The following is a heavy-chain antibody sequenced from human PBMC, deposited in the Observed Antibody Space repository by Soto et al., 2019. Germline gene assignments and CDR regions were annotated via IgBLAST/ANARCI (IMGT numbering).Heavy chain of an antibody. CDR2: IDPSDSYT. CDR3: ARYVAVPAAQYYYGMDV. CDR1: GYSFTSYW. D-gene: IGHD2-2*01. V-gene: IGHV5-10-1*01. J-gene: IGHJ6*02. Sequence: GESLKISSKGSGYSFTSYWISWVRQMPGKGLEWMGRIDPSDSYTNYSPSFQGHVTISADKSISTAYLQWSSLKASDTAMYYYARYVAVPAAQYYYGMDVWGQGTTVTVSS.